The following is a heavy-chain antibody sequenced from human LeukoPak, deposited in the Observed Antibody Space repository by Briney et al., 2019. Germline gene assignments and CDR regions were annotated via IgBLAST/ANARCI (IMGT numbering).Heavy chain of an antibody. D-gene: IGHD5-18*01. J-gene: IGHJ4*02. CDR3: ARYHTALNY. Sequence: GGSLRLSCAASGFTFSNYAMTWVRQAPGKGLEWVSAISGSGDSTYYADSVKGRFTISRDNSKNTLYLQMNNVRVEDTAVYFCARYHTALNYWGQGTLVTASS. CDR2: ISGSGDST. V-gene: IGHV3-23*01. CDR1: GFTFSNYA.